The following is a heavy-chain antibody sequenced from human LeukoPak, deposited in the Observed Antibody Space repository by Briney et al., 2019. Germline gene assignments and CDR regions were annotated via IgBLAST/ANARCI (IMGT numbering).Heavy chain of an antibody. CDR1: GFTFSSYA. V-gene: IGHV3-23*01. J-gene: IGHJ4*02. CDR2: ISGSGGST. D-gene: IGHD1-14*01. CDR3: ARGPNSRVTNQSL. Sequence: TGGSLILSCAASGFTFSSYAMSWVRQAPGKGLEWVSAISGSGGSTYYADSVKGRFTISRDNSKNTLYLQMNSLRAEDTAVYYCARGPNSRVTNQSLWGQGTLVTVSS.